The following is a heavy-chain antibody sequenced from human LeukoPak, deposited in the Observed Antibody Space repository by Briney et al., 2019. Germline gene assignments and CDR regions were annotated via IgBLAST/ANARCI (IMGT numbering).Heavy chain of an antibody. V-gene: IGHV1-2*02. D-gene: IGHD1-1*01. CDR1: GYTFTGYY. CDR2: INPNSGGT. Sequence: GASVKVSCKASGYTFTGYYMHWVRLAPGQGLEWMGWINPNSGGTNYAQKFQGRVTMTRDTSISTAYMELSRLRSDDTAVYYCARGWQELERLPYYYYYYMDVWGKGTTVTISS. J-gene: IGHJ6*03. CDR3: ARGWQELERLPYYYYYYMDV.